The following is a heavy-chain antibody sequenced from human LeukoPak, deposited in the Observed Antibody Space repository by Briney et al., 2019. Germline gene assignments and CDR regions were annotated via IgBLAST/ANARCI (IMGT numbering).Heavy chain of an antibody. D-gene: IGHD6-13*01. V-gene: IGHV1-18*04. J-gene: IGHJ4*02. Sequence: ASVKVSCKASGYTFTSYYMHWVRQAPGQGLEWMGWISAYNGNTNYAQKLQGRVTMTTDTSTSTAYMELRSLRPDDTAVYYCARDHSSSGQLFDYWGQGTLVTVSS. CDR3: ARDHSSSGQLFDY. CDR2: ISAYNGNT. CDR1: GYTFTSYY.